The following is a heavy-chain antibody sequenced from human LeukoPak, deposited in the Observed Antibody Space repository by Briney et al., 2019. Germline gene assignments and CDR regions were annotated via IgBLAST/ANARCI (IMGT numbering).Heavy chain of an antibody. J-gene: IGHJ4*02. D-gene: IGHD3-9*01. V-gene: IGHV4-39*01. CDR3: ARQDTFYDFLTGYYLDY. Sequence: WVRQPPGKGLEWIGTIYFSGSTYYNPSLKSRVTISVDTSKNQFSLKLSSVTAADTAVYYCARQDTFYDFLTGYYLDYWGQGTLVTVSS. CDR2: IYFSGST.